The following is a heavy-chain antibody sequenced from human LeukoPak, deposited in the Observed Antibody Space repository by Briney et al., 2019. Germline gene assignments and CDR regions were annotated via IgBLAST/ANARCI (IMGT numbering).Heavy chain of an antibody. CDR2: ISSSSSYI. J-gene: IGHJ4*02. Sequence: KPGGSLRLSCAASGFTFSSYSMNWVRQAPGKGLEWVSSISSSSSYIYYADSAKGRFTISRDNAKNSLYLQMNSLRAEDTAVYYCARDLKGSRDGYNLLYWGQGTLVTVSS. CDR3: ARDLKGSRDGYNLLY. V-gene: IGHV3-21*01. CDR1: GFTFSSYS. D-gene: IGHD5-24*01.